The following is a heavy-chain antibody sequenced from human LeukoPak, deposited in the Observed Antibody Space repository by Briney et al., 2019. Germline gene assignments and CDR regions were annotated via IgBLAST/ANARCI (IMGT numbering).Heavy chain of an antibody. CDR1: GGSLSGYY. CDR3: AREDMVVGGASDI. V-gene: IGHV4-34*01. J-gene: IGHJ3*02. CDR2: IDHIGTT. Sequence: SETLSLTCEVFGGSLSGYYWSWIRQSPRQGLEWIGEIDHIGTTNYNPSLKTRVTMSVDTSKRQFSLKLTSETAADTAVYYCAREDMVVGGASDIWGQGTTVSVST. D-gene: IGHD2-15*01.